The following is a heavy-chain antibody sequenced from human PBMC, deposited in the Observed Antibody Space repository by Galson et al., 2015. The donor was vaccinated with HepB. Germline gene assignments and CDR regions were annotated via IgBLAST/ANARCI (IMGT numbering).Heavy chain of an antibody. CDR1: RFTFGDFT. J-gene: IGHJ6*02. CDR2: ISWDGGTT. V-gene: IGHV3-43*01. D-gene: IGHD4-17*01. Sequence: SLRLSCAASRFTFGDFTMHWVRQAPGKGLEWVSLISWDGGTTDYADSVKGRFTISRDNSKNSLYLQMNSLRTEDTALYYYATTTVYYYYGMDIWGQGTTVTVSS. CDR3: ATTTVYYYYGMDI.